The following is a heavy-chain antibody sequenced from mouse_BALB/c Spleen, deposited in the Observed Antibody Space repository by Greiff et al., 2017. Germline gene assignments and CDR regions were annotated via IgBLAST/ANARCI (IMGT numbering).Heavy chain of an antibody. J-gene: IGHJ2*01. CDR3: ARGDYGPSFDY. CDR1: GFTFSSYA. V-gene: IGHV5-6-5*01. Sequence: EVMLVESGGGLVKPGGSLKLSCAASGFTFSSYAMSWVRQTPEKRLEWVASISSGGSTYYPDSVKGRFTISRDNARNILYLQMSSLRSEDTAMYYCARGDYGPSFDYWGQGTTLTVSS. CDR2: ISSGGST. D-gene: IGHD1-1*01.